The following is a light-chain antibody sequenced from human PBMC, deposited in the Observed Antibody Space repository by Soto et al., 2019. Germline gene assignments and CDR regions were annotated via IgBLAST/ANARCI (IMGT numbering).Light chain of an antibody. V-gene: IGKV3-11*01. CDR1: QYINTR. CDR2: QTS. CDR3: HQRQSWPRT. Sequence: EIVLTQSPGTLSLSPWERATLSCRASQYINTRLAWYQHRPGQAPRLLIYQTSIRAAGIPARFSASGTGTDFTLTISDVQPEDFAVYYCHQRQSWPRTFGQGTKVDIK. J-gene: IGKJ1*01.